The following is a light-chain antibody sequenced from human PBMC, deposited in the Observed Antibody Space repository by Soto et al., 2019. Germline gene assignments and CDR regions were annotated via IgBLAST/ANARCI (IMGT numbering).Light chain of an antibody. CDR1: SSDVGGYKF. Sequence: QSVLTQPASVSGSPGQSMTISCTGTSSDVGGYKFVSWYQQHPGKAPKLMIYEVSNRPSGVSSRFSGSKSGNTASLTISGLQAEDEADYYCGSYTGSIYVFGPGTKVTVL. V-gene: IGLV2-14*01. CDR3: GSYTGSIYV. CDR2: EVS. J-gene: IGLJ1*01.